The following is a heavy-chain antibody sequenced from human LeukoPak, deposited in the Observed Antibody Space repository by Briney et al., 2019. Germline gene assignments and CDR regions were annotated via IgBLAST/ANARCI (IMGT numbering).Heavy chain of an antibody. CDR3: ARDRMVTLYYFEY. V-gene: IGHV3-30-3*01. CDR2: ISYDGNNK. CDR1: GFTFSTYA. Sequence: GGSLRLSCAASGFTFSTYAMHWVRQAPGKGLEWVAVISYDGNNKYYADSVKGRFTISRDNSKNTLYLQMNSLRAEDTAVYYCARDRMVTLYYFEYWGQGTLVTVSS. D-gene: IGHD2-21*02. J-gene: IGHJ4*02.